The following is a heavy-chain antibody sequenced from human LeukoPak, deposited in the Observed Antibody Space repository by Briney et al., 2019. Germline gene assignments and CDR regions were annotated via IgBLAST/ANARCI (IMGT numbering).Heavy chain of an antibody. CDR1: GFTFSSYG. CDR2: IWYDGSNK. D-gene: IGHD3-22*01. CDR3: AKAEDPASEYYDSRNVGADY. V-gene: IGHV3-33*06. J-gene: IGHJ4*02. Sequence: PGGSLRLSCAASGFTFSSYGMHWVRQAPGKGLEWVAVIWYDGSNKYYADSVKGRFTISRDNSKNTLYLQMNSLRAEDTAVYYCAKAEDPASEYYDSRNVGADYWGQGTLVTVSS.